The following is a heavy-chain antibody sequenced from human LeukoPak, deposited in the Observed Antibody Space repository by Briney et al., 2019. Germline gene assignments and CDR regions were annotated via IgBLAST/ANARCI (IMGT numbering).Heavy chain of an antibody. Sequence: ASVKVSCETSGYTFTGYYMHWVRQAPGQGLEWMGRINPNSGGTNYAQRFQGRVTMTRDTSISTAYMELSRLRSDDTAVYYCARAGSGRNFDYWGQGTLVTVSS. D-gene: IGHD1-26*01. CDR3: ARAGSGRNFDY. CDR2: INPNSGGT. V-gene: IGHV1-2*06. CDR1: GYTFTGYY. J-gene: IGHJ4*02.